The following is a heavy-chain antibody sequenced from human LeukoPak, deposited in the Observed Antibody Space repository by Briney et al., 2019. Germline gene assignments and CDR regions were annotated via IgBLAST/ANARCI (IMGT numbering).Heavy chain of an antibody. CDR3: ARVGRIAAAILFDP. CDR1: GFTFSSYG. J-gene: IGHJ5*02. CDR2: IRYDGRNK. Sequence: PGGSLRLSCAASGFTFSSYGMHWVRQAPGKGLEGVAFIRYDGRNKYYADSVKGRFTISRDNAKNSLYLQMNSLRAEDTAVYYCARVGRIAAAILFDPWGQGTLVTVSS. D-gene: IGHD6-13*01. V-gene: IGHV3-30*02.